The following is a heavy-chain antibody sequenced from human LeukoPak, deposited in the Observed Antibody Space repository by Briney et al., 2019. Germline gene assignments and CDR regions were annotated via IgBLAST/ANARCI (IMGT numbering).Heavy chain of an antibody. J-gene: IGHJ6*02. CDR2: IYYSGST. Sequence: SETLSLTCTVSGGSISSYYWSWIRQPPGKGREWIGYIYYSGSTYYNPSLKSRVTISVDTSKNQFSLKLSSVTAADTAVYYCARNELISSNYYYYGMDVWGQGTTVTVSS. V-gene: IGHV4-59*12. CDR3: ARNELISSNYYYYGMDV. CDR1: GGSISSYY.